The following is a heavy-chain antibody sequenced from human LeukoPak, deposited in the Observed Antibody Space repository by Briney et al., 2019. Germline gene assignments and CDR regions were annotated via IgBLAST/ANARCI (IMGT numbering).Heavy chain of an antibody. CDR1: GGSFNGYY. CDR2: LNHDGST. D-gene: IGHD2-2*02. V-gene: IGHV4-34*01. CDR3: ARAPNEYQLLHPWAFDI. Sequence: SETLSLTCAVYGGSFNGYYWNWIRQPPGKGLEWIGELNHDGSTNSNPSLTSRVTISVDTSKNQFSLKLNSLTAADTAVYYCARAPNEYQLLHPWAFDIWGQGTMVTASS. J-gene: IGHJ3*02.